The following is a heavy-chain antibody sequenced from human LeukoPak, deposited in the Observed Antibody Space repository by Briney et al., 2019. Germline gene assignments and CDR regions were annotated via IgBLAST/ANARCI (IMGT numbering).Heavy chain of an antibody. CDR1: GGSISSSGYS. J-gene: IGHJ4*02. D-gene: IGHD6-13*01. CDR3: ARDQALLAAAGTIDY. CDR2: IYHSGST. V-gene: IGHV4-30-2*01. Sequence: SQTLSLTCAVSGGSISSSGYSWSWIRQPPGKGLEWIGYIYHSGSTYYNPSLKSRVTISVDRSKNQFSLKLSSVTAADTAVYYCARDQALLAAAGTIDYWGQGTLVTVSS.